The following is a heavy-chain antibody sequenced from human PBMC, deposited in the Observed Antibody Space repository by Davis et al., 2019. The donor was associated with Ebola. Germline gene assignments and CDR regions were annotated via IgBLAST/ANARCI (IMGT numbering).Heavy chain of an antibody. V-gene: IGHV1-69*04. Sequence: SVKVSCKASGYTFTSYAMNWVRQAPGQGLEWMGRIIPILGIANYAQKFQGRVTITADKSTSTAYMELSSLRSEDTAVYYCARDRGYYENDNAFDIWGQGTMVTVSS. CDR2: IIPILGIA. CDR1: GYTFTSYA. J-gene: IGHJ3*02. D-gene: IGHD3-22*01. CDR3: ARDRGYYENDNAFDI.